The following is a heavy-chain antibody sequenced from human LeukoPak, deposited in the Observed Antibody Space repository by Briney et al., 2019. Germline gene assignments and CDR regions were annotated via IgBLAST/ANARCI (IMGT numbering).Heavy chain of an antibody. D-gene: IGHD3-22*01. CDR1: GFTFSSYW. V-gene: IGHV3-7*01. CDR3: ARDLLYYYDSSGYPRYYYYYMDV. Sequence: GGSLRLSCAASGFTFSSYWMSWVRQAPGKGLEWVANIKQDGSEKYYVDSVKGRFTISRDNAKNSLYLQMNSLRAEDMAVYYCARDLLYYYDSSGYPRYYYYYMDVWGKGTTVTVSS. J-gene: IGHJ6*03. CDR2: IKQDGSEK.